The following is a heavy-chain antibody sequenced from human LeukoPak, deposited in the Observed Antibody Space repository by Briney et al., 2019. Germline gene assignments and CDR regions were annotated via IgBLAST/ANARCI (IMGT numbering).Heavy chain of an antibody. Sequence: PSETLSLTCTVSGGSISSSSYYWGWIRQPPGKGLEWIGSIYYSGSTYYNPSLKSRVTISVDTSKNQFSLKLSSVTAADTAVYYCARDGNFGVAAYYMDVWGKGTTVTVSS. V-gene: IGHV4-39*07. CDR3: ARDGNFGVAAYYMDV. CDR1: GGSISSSSYY. J-gene: IGHJ6*03. CDR2: IYYSGST. D-gene: IGHD3-3*02.